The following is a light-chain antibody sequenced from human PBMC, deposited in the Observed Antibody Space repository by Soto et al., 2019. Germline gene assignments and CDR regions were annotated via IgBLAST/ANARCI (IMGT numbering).Light chain of an antibody. CDR1: QDISNF. J-gene: IGKJ4*01. CDR3: QKCKIAPFT. CDR2: AAS. Sequence: DIQMTQSPSSLSAFVGDTVTITCRASQDISNFLAWYHQKPGKVPKLLIYAASTLQSGVPSRFSGSGSGTDFTLTISSLQPEDVATYYCQKCKIAPFTFGGGTKVEMK. V-gene: IGKV1-27*01.